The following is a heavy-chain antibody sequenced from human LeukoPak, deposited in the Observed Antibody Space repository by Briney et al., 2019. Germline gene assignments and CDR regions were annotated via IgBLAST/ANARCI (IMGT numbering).Heavy chain of an antibody. J-gene: IGHJ4*02. CDR1: GFTFSSYG. D-gene: IGHD2-15*01. V-gene: IGHV4-4*02. CDR2: TWHSGSST. Sequence: GSLRLSCAASGFTFSSYGMHWVRQPPGKGLEWIGETWHSGSSTNYNPSLKSRVTISVDKPKSQFSLKLTSVTAADTAIYYCARGNEYTWWQWSQGTLVTVSS. CDR3: ARGNEYTWWQ.